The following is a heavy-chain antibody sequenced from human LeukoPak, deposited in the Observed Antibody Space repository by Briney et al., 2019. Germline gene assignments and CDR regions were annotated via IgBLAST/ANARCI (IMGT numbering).Heavy chain of an antibody. V-gene: IGHV1-2*02. CDR1: GYTFTSYD. CDR2: INPNSGGT. CDR3: ARVPSSWYEYYYGMDV. J-gene: IGHJ6*02. Sequence: GASVKVSCKASGYTFTSYDINWVRQAPGQGLEWMGWINPNSGGTNYAQKFQGRVTMTRDTSISTAYMELSRLRSDDTAVYYCARVPSSWYEYYYGMDVWGQGTTVTVSS. D-gene: IGHD6-13*01.